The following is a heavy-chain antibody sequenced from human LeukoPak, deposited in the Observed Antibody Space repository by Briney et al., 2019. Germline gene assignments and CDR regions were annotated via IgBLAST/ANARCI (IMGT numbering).Heavy chain of an antibody. V-gene: IGHV5-51*01. CDR1: GYTFTRPW. Sequence: GESLQISCRGIGYTFTRPWICWVRQMPGKGVEWIGFVDAGDSDTGYSPYLQGQVTISADKSSNTAYLQWTSLKASDTAIYYCARTVATTLWAFDFWGEGTLVTVSS. D-gene: IGHD3/OR15-3a*01. J-gene: IGHJ4*02. CDR2: VDAGDSDT. CDR3: ARTVATTLWAFDF.